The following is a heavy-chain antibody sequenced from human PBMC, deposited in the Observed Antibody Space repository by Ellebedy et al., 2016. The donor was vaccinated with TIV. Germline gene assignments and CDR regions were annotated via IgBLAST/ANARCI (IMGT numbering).Heavy chain of an antibody. D-gene: IGHD3-9*01. CDR2: IDYSGST. V-gene: IGHV4-59*12. J-gene: IGHJ5*01. CDR3: ARVIAQYEYYEILTGYYWFDP. CDR1: GGSISSYY. Sequence: SETLSLTCTVSGGSISSYYWSWIRQPPGKGLEWIGYIDYSGSTNYSPSLKSRVTMSVDTAKNQFSLTLRSVSAADTALYYCARVIAQYEYYEILTGYYWFDPWGQGTLVTVSS.